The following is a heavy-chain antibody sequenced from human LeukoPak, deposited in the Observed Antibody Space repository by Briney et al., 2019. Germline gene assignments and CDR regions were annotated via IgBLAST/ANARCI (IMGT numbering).Heavy chain of an antibody. V-gene: IGHV3-33*01. D-gene: IGHD4-17*01. J-gene: IGHJ4*02. CDR3: ARMVTTDEPFDY. CDR2: IWYDGSNK. CDR1: GLTFSSYG. Sequence: GGSLRLSCAASGLTFSSYGMHWVRKAPGKGLEWVAVIWYDGSNKYSAGSVKGRFTISRDNSKNTLYLQMNSLRAEDTAVYYCARMVTTDEPFDYWGQGTLVTVSS.